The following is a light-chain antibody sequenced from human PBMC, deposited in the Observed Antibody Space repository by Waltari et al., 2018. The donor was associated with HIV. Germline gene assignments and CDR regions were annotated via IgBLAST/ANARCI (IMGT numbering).Light chain of an antibody. CDR1: TSDVGGYQY. V-gene: IGLV2-14*01. Sequence: QSALTQPASVSGSPGQSITISCTGTTSDVGGYQYVSWYQQHPGKAPKLMIYEVPNRPSGVSFRFSGSKSGNPASLTISGLQAEDEADYFCTSYTSRNTRVFGTGTKVTVL. J-gene: IGLJ1*01. CDR3: TSYTSRNTRV. CDR2: EVP.